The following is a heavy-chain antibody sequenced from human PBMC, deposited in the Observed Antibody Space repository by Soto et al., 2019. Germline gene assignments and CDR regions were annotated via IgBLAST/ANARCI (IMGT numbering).Heavy chain of an antibody. D-gene: IGHD2-2*02. CDR2: IIPIFGTA. Sequence: ASVKVSCKASGGTFSSYAISWVRQAPGQGLEWMGGIIPIFGTANYAQKFQGRVTITADKSTSTAYMELSSLRSEDTAVYYCARARYCSSTSCYTYDYWGQGTLVTSPQ. CDR3: ARARYCSSTSCYTYDY. CDR1: GGTFSSYA. V-gene: IGHV1-69*06. J-gene: IGHJ4*02.